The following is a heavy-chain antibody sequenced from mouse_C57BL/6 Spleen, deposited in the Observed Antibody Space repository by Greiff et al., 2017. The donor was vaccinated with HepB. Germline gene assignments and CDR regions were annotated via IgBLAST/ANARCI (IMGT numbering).Heavy chain of an antibody. V-gene: IGHV14-3*01. Sequence: VQLKQSVAELVRPGASVKLSCTASGFNIKNTYMHWVKQRPEQGLEWIGRIDPANGNTKYAPKFQGKATITADTSSNTAYLQLSSLTSEDTAIYYCASYYYGSREAWFAYWGQGTLVTVSA. D-gene: IGHD1-1*01. CDR2: IDPANGNT. J-gene: IGHJ3*01. CDR3: ASYYYGSREAWFAY. CDR1: GFNIKNTY.